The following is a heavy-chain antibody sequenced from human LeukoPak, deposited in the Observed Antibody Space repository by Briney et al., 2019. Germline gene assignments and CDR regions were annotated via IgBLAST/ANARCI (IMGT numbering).Heavy chain of an antibody. D-gene: IGHD4-17*01. V-gene: IGHV3-23*01. CDR3: AKATSGDHAWYYDL. Sequence: GGSLRLSCAASGFTFSSYAVSWVRQAPGKGLEWVASISGSGGTTHYAGSVEGRFTISRDNSKNTLYLQMNSLRGEDTAVYYCAKATSGDHAWYYDLWGRGTRVTVSS. CDR2: ISGSGGTT. CDR1: GFTFSSYA. J-gene: IGHJ2*01.